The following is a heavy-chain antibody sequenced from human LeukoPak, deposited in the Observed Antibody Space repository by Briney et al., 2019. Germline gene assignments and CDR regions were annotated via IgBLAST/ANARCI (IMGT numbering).Heavy chain of an antibody. CDR2: ISSNGGST. CDR3: VKGVGATFDY. V-gene: IGHV3-64D*06. Sequence: GGSLRLSCAASGFTFSSFTMHWVRQAPGKGLEYVSAISSNGGSTYYADSVKGRFTISRDNSKNTLYLQMSSLRAEDTAVYYCVKGVGATFDYWGQGTLVTVSS. J-gene: IGHJ4*02. CDR1: GFTFSSFT. D-gene: IGHD1-26*01.